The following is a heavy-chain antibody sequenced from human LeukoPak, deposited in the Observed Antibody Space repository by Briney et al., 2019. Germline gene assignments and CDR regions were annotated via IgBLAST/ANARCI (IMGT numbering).Heavy chain of an antibody. CDR1: GFTFSSYA. J-gene: IGHJ4*02. Sequence: QSGGSLRLSCAASGFTFSSYAMSWVRQAPGKGLEWVSAISDSGGSTYYADSVKGRFTISRDNSKNTLYLQMNSLRAEDTAVYYCAKDFYYDSSGYYHRALNYWGQGTLVTVSS. CDR2: ISDSGGST. D-gene: IGHD3-22*01. CDR3: AKDFYYDSSGYYHRALNY. V-gene: IGHV3-23*01.